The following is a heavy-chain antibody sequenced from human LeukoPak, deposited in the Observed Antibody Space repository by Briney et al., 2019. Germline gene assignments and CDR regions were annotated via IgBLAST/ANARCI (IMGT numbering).Heavy chain of an antibody. Sequence: PGGSLRLSCAASGFSFSSYAMSWVRQAPGKGLEWVSTISGSGGSTYYADSVKGRFTISRDNSKNTLYLQMNSLRAEDTAVYYCAEGGAARPKILWGQGTLVTVSS. J-gene: IGHJ4*02. V-gene: IGHV3-23*01. CDR3: AEGGAARPKIL. CDR1: GFSFSSYA. CDR2: ISGSGGST. D-gene: IGHD6-6*01.